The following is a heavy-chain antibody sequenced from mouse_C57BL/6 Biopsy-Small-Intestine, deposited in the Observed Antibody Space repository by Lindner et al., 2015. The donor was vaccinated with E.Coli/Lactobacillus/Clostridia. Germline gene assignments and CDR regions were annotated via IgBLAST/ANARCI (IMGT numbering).Heavy chain of an antibody. D-gene: IGHD1-1*01. CDR3: ARDGPFILGTGSDY. Sequence: SVKVSCKASGYTFTSKGFSWVRQAPGQGLEWMGWISPHNGDTKYAQKFQGRVTMTTDTSTGTAYMELRSLRSDDTALYYCARDGPFILGTGSDYWGQGTLVTVSS. CDR2: ISPHNGDT. V-gene: IGHV1-7*01. J-gene: IGHJ4*01. CDR1: GYTFTSKG.